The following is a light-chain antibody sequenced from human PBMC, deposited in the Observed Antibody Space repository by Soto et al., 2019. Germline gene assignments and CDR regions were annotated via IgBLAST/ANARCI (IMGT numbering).Light chain of an antibody. CDR3: QQSYSTPPT. CDR1: QSIGRN. V-gene: IGKV1-39*01. CDR2: TSS. J-gene: IGKJ1*01. Sequence: DIQMTQSPASLSASVGDRVTISCRASQSIGRNLNWYQQKPGKAPKLLIFTSSSLQSGVPSRVSSSGSGTDFIFTISNLQPEDFATYFCQQSYSTPPTFGQGTKVEIK.